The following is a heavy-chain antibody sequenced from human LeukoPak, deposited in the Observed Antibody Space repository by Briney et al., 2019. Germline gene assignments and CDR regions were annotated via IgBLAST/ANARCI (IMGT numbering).Heavy chain of an antibody. CDR3: AKDIDWGRFDV. J-gene: IGHJ2*01. V-gene: IGHV3-23*01. CDR1: GFTFSSHG. Sequence: GGSLRLSCAASGFTFSSHGMDWVRPAPGMGLEWVSGVSPSGDITYYADSVKGRFAISRDNSRNTVYFQLNSLRADDTAVYYCAKDIDWGRFDVWGRGTLVTVSS. CDR2: VSPSGDIT. D-gene: IGHD7-27*01.